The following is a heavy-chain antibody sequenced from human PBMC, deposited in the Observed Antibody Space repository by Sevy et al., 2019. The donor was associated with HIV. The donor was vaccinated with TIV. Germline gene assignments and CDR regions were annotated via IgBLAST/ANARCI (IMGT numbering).Heavy chain of an antibody. Sequence: GGSQRLSCAASGFTFSSYWMHWVRQAPGKGLEWVANIKQDGSEKYYVDSVKGRFTISRDNAKNSLYLQMNSLRPEDTAVYYCGSAMDVWGQGTTVTVSS. CDR2: IKQDGSEK. CDR1: GFTFSSYW. V-gene: IGHV3-7*01. J-gene: IGHJ6*02. CDR3: GSAMDV.